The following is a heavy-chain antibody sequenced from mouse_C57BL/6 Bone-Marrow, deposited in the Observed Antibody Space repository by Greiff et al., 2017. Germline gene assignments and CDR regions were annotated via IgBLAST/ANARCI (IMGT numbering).Heavy chain of an antibody. CDR2: ISDGGSYT. CDR1: GFTFSSYA. V-gene: IGHV5-4*01. CDR3: GRGDFDV. Sequence: EVQVVESGGGLVKPGGSLKLSCAASGFTFSSYAMSWVRQTPEKRLEWVATISDGGSYTYYPDNVKGRFTISRDNAKNNLYLQMSHLKSEDTAMYYCGRGDFDVWGTGTTVTVSS. J-gene: IGHJ1*03.